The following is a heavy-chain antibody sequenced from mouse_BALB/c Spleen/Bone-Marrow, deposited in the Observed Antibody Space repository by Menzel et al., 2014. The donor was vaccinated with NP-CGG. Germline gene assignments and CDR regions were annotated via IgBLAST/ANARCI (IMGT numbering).Heavy chain of an antibody. Sequence: EVQLKQPGPELVKPGASMKISCKASGYSFTGYTMNWVKQSHGENLEWIGLINPYNGGTSSNQKFKGKATLTVDKSSSTAYMELLSLTSEDSAVYYCARGSNYVRYAMDYWGQGTSVTASS. J-gene: IGHJ4*01. D-gene: IGHD2-5*01. CDR1: GYSFTGYT. CDR2: INPYNGGT. CDR3: ARGSNYVRYAMDY. V-gene: IGHV1-18*01.